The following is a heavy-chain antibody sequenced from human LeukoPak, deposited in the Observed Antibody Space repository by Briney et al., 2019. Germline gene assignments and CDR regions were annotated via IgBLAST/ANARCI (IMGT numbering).Heavy chain of an antibody. J-gene: IGHJ4*02. CDR2: MNPNSGKT. D-gene: IGHD3-22*01. CDR3: ARGVDSSSWYRFHY. Sequence: ASVKVSCKASGYTFTNYDINWVRQAPGQGLGWMGWMNPNSGKTGNAQKFQGRVTLTRNTSISTAYMELSSLRSEDTAVYYCARGVDSSSWYRFHYWGQGTLVTVSS. CDR1: GYTFTNYD. V-gene: IGHV1-8*03.